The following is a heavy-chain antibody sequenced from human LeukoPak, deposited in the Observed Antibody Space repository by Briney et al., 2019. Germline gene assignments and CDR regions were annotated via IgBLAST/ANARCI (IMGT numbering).Heavy chain of an antibody. V-gene: IGHV4-39*07. Sequence: SETLSLTCTVSGGSISSSSYYWGWIRQPPGKGLEWIGSIYYSGSTYYNPSLKSRVTISVDTSKNQFSLKLSSVTAADTAVYYCARGQIVGATQYYFDYWGQGTLVTVSS. D-gene: IGHD1-26*01. CDR3: ARGQIVGATQYYFDY. CDR2: IYYSGST. CDR1: GGSISSSSYY. J-gene: IGHJ4*02.